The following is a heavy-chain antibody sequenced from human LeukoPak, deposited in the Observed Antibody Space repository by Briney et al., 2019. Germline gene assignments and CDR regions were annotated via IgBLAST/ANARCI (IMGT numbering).Heavy chain of an antibody. D-gene: IGHD5-18*01. CDR2: IWNDGSNK. Sequence: GGSLRLSCAASEFTFSRNTMHCVRHAPGKGLEWVTDIWNDGSNKYYADSVKGRFTIARDNSKTTMYLQMNSLRVEDTAVYYCVSRDGYSYGLDYCGQGTPVTVSS. CDR1: EFTFSRNT. J-gene: IGHJ4*02. V-gene: IGHV3-33*01. CDR3: VSRDGYSYGLDY.